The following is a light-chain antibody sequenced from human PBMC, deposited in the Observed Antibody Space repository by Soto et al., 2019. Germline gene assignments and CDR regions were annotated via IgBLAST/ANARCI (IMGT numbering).Light chain of an antibody. Sequence: IVLTNPPSTLASSTKARPTLSCRASQSVSSSYLDWYQQKRGQAPRLLVEGASSRANGIPDRFSGSESGTEFTLTISSLQSEDFAVYYCQEYNNWHPVTFGGRTKVDNK. V-gene: IGKV3-20*01. CDR1: QSVSSSY. J-gene: IGKJ4*01. CDR2: GAS. CDR3: QEYNNWHPVT.